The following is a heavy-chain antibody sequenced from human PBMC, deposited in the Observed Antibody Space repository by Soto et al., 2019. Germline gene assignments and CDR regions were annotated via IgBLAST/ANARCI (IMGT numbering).Heavy chain of an antibody. CDR2: IYYSGST. CDR3: ARAHYNILTGYYIGY. V-gene: IGHV4-59*01. J-gene: IGHJ4*02. D-gene: IGHD3-9*01. Sequence: SETLSLTCTVSGGSISSYYWSWIRQPPGKGLEWIGYIYYSGSTNYNPSLKSRVTISVDTSKNQFSLRLNSVTAADTAVYYCARAHYNILTGYYIGYRGQRTLVTVSS. CDR1: GGSISSYY.